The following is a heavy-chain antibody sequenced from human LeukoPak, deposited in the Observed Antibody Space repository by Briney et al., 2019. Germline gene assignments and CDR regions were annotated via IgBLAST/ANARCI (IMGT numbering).Heavy chain of an antibody. J-gene: IGHJ4*02. CDR1: GYTFTSYG. Sequence: SVKVSCKPSGYTFTSYGISWVRQAPRQRLEWIGWISAYNGSTNYAPKLQGRVTMSTDTSTSTAYMELRSLRSDDTAVYYCARDYLVVVPAAIVYWGQGTLVTVSS. CDR2: ISAYNGST. D-gene: IGHD2-2*01. V-gene: IGHV1-18*01. CDR3: ARDYLVVVPAAIVY.